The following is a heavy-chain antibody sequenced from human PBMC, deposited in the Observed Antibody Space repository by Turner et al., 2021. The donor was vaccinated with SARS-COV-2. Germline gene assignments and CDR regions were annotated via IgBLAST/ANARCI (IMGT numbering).Heavy chain of an antibody. D-gene: IGHD6-19*01. CDR3: ARGGTIAVAGRVTGGGH. Sequence: QVHLVQSGAQVKRPGASVKVSCQISGYTFTSYEINWVRQVPGQGGEWMGWMNPYTGHTGSAQRFEGRVTMTRDTALRTAYMELSSLKLDDTAVYFCARGGTIAVAGRVTGGGHWGQGTLVSVSS. J-gene: IGHJ4*02. V-gene: IGHV1-8*01. CDR1: GYTFTSYE. CDR2: MNPYTGHT.